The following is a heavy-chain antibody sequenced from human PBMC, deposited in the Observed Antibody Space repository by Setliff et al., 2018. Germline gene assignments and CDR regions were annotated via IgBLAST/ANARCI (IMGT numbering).Heavy chain of an antibody. CDR3: AREVPGGGRHYYYYGMDV. Sequence: TLSLTCTVSGYSISSGHYWGWIRQPPGKGLEWIGSISHSGSTYYNPSLRSRVTISLDTSKNQFSPKLTSVTAADTAVYYCAREVPGGGRHYYYYGMDVWGQGTTVTVSS. V-gene: IGHV4-38-2*02. CDR1: GYSISSGHY. D-gene: IGHD1-26*01. CDR2: ISHSGST. J-gene: IGHJ6*02.